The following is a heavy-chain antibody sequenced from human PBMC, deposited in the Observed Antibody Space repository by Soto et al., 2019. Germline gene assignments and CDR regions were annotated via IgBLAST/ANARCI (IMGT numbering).Heavy chain of an antibody. D-gene: IGHD3-3*01. J-gene: IGHJ5*02. Sequence: GGSLRLSCAASGFTFSNAWMSWVRQAPGKGLEWVGRIKSKTDGGTTDYAAPVKGRFTISRDDSKNTLYLQMNSLKTEDTAVYYCTTANDFWSGYPWFDPWGQGTLVTVSS. CDR1: GFTFSNAW. CDR2: IKSKTDGGTT. CDR3: TTANDFWSGYPWFDP. V-gene: IGHV3-15*01.